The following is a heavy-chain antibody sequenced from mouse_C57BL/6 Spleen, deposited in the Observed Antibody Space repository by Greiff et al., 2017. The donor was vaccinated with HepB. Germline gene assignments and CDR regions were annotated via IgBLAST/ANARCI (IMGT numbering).Heavy chain of an antibody. V-gene: IGHV1-82*01. Sequence: VQGVESGPELVKPGASVKISCKASGYAFSSSWMNWVKQRPGKGLEWIGRIYPGDGDTNYNGKFKGKATLTADKSSSTAYMQLSSLTSEDSAVYFCATLPYAMDYWGQGTSVTVSS. CDR1: GYAFSSSW. J-gene: IGHJ4*01. CDR2: IYPGDGDT. CDR3: ATLPYAMDY. D-gene: IGHD5-5*01.